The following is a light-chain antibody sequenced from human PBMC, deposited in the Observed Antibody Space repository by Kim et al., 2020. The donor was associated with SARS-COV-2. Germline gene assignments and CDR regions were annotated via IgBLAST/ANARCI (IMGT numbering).Light chain of an antibody. CDR2: WAS. CDR1: QSILLSSNKRNY. J-gene: IGKJ1*01. Sequence: TTINCKSSQSILLSSNKRNYLAWYQQKPGQPPKLLIYWASTRDSGVPGRFSGSGSGTDFTLTINSLQPEDFATYYCQQSYRTPRTFGQGTKVDIK. V-gene: IGKV4-1*01. CDR3: QQSYRTPRT.